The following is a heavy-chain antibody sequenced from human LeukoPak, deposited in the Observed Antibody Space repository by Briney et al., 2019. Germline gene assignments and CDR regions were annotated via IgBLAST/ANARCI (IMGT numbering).Heavy chain of an antibody. Sequence: SETLSLTCSVSGGSIISSNYYWGWIRQPPGKGLEWIGSIYQSGSGSSYYNPSLRSRVTISGDTSKNQFFLRLGSVTAADTAVYYCASTLRFLPYRRFDYWGQGTLVTVPS. CDR3: ASTLRFLPYRRFDY. CDR1: GGSIISSNYY. J-gene: IGHJ4*02. D-gene: IGHD3-3*01. CDR2: IYQSGSGSS. V-gene: IGHV4-39*01.